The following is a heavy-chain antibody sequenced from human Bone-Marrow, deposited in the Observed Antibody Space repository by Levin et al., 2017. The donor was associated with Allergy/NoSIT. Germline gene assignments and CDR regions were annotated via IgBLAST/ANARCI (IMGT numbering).Heavy chain of an antibody. CDR3: GRGRFFAFGI. CDR2: INHSGTT. J-gene: IGHJ3*02. CDR1: GGSFTAFY. Sequence: SETLSLTCAVSGGSFTAFYWSWLRQPPEKGLEWIGEINHSGTTNYNPSLQSRFTISVDANQKQFSLKVTSMTAADTAVYLCGRGRFFAFGIWGQGTMVVVTS. D-gene: IGHD3-16*01. V-gene: IGHV4-34*01.